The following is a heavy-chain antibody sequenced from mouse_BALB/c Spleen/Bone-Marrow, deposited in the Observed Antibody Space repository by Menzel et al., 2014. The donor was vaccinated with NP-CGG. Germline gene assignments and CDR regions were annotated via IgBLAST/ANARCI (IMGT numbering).Heavy chain of an antibody. V-gene: IGHV1-7*01. Sequence: QVQLQQSGAELAKPGASVKMSCKASGYTFTSYWTHWVKQRPGQGLEWIGYINPSTGYTDYNQKFKDKATLTADTSPSTAYMHLSILTSEDSAVYYCARRDYWYFDVWGAGTTVTVSS. CDR2: INPSTGYT. J-gene: IGHJ1*01. CDR3: ARRDYWYFDV. CDR1: GYTFTSYW.